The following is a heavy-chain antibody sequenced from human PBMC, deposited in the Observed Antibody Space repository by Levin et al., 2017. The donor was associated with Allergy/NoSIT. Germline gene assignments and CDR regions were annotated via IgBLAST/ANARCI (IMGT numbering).Heavy chain of an antibody. J-gene: IGHJ6*02. Sequence: SQTLSLTCTVSGGSISSGDYYWSWIRQPPGKGLEWIGYIYYSGSTYYNPSLKSRVTISVDTSKNQFSLKLSSVTAADTAVYYCAREVVPAAIPPPGRPPADYYYYGMDVWGQGTTVTVSS. D-gene: IGHD2-2*02. V-gene: IGHV4-30-4*01. CDR2: IYYSGST. CDR1: GGSISSGDYY. CDR3: AREVVPAAIPPPGRPPADYYYYGMDV.